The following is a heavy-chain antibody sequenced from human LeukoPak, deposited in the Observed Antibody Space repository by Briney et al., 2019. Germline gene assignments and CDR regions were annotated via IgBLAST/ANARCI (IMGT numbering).Heavy chain of an antibody. CDR3: ARVMEYYYYYMDV. CDR2: IRYDGSRK. V-gene: IGHV3-30*02. CDR1: GFTFSTYG. Sequence: GGSLRLSCAASGFTFSTYGMHWVRQAPGKGLEWVSFIRYDGSRKYYADSVKGRFTISRDNAKNSLYLQMNSLRAEDTAVYYCARVMEYYYYYMDVWGKGITVTISS. J-gene: IGHJ6*03. D-gene: IGHD3-10*01.